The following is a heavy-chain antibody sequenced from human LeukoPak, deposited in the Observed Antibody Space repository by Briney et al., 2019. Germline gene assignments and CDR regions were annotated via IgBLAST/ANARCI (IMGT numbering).Heavy chain of an antibody. CDR1: GFTFSDHY. D-gene: IGHD1-14*01. V-gene: IGHV3-74*01. J-gene: IGHJ1*01. Sequence: PGGSLRLSCAASGFTFSDHYMDWVRQAPGKGLVWVARVNSEGSRTTYADSVKGRFTISRDNAKNILYLQMHGLRAEDTAVYYCARDAPTGRTKFEHWGQGTLVTVSS. CDR2: VNSEGSRT. CDR3: ARDAPTGRTKFEH.